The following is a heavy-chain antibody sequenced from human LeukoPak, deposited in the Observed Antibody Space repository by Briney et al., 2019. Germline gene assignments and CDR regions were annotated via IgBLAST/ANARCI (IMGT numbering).Heavy chain of an antibody. Sequence: PSETLSLTCTVSGGSISSYYWSWIRQPPGKGLEWIGYIYDSGSTNYNPSLKSRVTISVDTSKNQFSLKLSSVTAADTAVYYCARGRYSSGWYRAEYFQHWGQGTLVTVSS. J-gene: IGHJ1*01. CDR1: GGSISSYY. CDR2: IYDSGST. V-gene: IGHV4-59*12. D-gene: IGHD6-19*01. CDR3: ARGRYSSGWYRAEYFQH.